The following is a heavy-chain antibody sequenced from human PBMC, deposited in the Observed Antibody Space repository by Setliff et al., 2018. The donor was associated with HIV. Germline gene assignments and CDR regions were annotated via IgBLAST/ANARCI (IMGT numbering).Heavy chain of an antibody. CDR1: GYTFINYA. CDR3: ARALYGDYGGDINWFDP. D-gene: IGHD4-17*01. Sequence: ASVKVSCKASGYTFINYAMNWVRQAPGQGLEWMGWINTNTGSPTYAQAFTGRFVFSVDTSVTTAYLQISSLKAEDTAVYYCARALYGDYGGDINWFDPWGQGTLVTVSA. J-gene: IGHJ5*02. V-gene: IGHV7-4-1*02. CDR2: INTNTGSP.